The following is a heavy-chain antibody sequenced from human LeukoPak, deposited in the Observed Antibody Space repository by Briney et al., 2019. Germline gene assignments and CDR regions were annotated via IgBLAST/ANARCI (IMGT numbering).Heavy chain of an antibody. D-gene: IGHD3-22*01. J-gene: IGHJ4*02. CDR1: GFTFSSYS. CDR2: ISSSSSYI. V-gene: IGHV3-21*01. CDR3: ARELTYYYDSSGFDY. Sequence: PGGSLRLSCAASGFTFSSYSMNWVRQAPGKGLEWVSSISSSSSYIYYADSAKGRFTISRDNAKNSLYLQMNSLRAEDTAVYYCARELTYYYDSSGFDYWGQGTLVTVSS.